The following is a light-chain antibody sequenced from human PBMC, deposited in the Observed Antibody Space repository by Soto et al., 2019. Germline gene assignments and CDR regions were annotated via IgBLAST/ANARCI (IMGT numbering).Light chain of an antibody. CDR3: QKYNSAPFI. CDR2: AAS. CDR1: QAISNY. V-gene: IGKV1-27*01. J-gene: IGKJ3*01. Sequence: DVQMSQSPTSLSASVGDRVTITCRASQAISNYVAWYRQKPGHFPDLLIYAASTLHSGVPSRFSGSGSGTDFTLTISSLQPEDVATYFCQKYNSAPFIFGPGTKVHIK.